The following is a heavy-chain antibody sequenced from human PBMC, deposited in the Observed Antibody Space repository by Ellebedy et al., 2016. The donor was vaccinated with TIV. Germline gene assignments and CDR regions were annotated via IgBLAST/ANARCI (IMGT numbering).Heavy chain of an antibody. CDR2: VSGSGYRT. J-gene: IGHJ2*01. D-gene: IGHD2-2*01. CDR1: GFTFKDYP. Sequence: GGSLRLSXAASGFTFKDYPMTWVRQAPGKGLEWVSSVSGSGYRTDYADSVKGRFTISRDNSKNTLYLQMGGLRVDDTAIYYCAREAIGYFDLWGRGTRVTVSS. V-gene: IGHV3-23*01. CDR3: AREAIGYFDL.